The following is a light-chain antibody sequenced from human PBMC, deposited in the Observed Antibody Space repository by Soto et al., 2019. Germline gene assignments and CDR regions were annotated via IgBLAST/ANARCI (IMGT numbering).Light chain of an antibody. CDR3: SSSAGIYHYLV. Sequence: QPALTQPPSASGSPGQSVTISCTGTSSDIGGYNSVSWYQQHPGKAPRLMIYEVNKRPSGVPDRFSGSKSGYTASLTVSGLQTEDEAFYYCSSSAGIYHYLVFGGGTKLTVL. V-gene: IGLV2-8*01. CDR2: EVN. CDR1: SSDIGGYNS. J-gene: IGLJ3*02.